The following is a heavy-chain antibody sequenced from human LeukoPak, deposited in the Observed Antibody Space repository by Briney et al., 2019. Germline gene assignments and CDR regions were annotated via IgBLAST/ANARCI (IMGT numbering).Heavy chain of an antibody. D-gene: IGHD5-18*01. Sequence: GGSLRLSCAASGFTFSDYYMSWIRQAPGKGLEWVSYISSSGSTIYYADSVKGRFTISRDNAKNSLYLQMNSLRAEDTAVYYCAKDPPGTRGYSYGPEDYWGQGTLVTVSS. V-gene: IGHV3-11*01. J-gene: IGHJ4*02. CDR3: AKDPPGTRGYSYGPEDY. CDR2: ISSSGSTI. CDR1: GFTFSDYY.